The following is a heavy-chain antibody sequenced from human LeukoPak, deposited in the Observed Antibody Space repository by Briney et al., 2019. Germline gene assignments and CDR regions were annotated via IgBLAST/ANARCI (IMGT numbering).Heavy chain of an antibody. Sequence: SETLSLTCTVSGGSISSYHWSWIRQPAGKGPEWIGRLYTSGGTNYNPSLKSRVSMSVDTSKNQFSLSLSAVTAADTATYYCARILDRDAWGQGTLVTVSP. J-gene: IGHJ3*01. CDR3: ARILDRDA. D-gene: IGHD3-22*01. V-gene: IGHV4-4*07. CDR1: GGSISSYH. CDR2: LYTSGGT.